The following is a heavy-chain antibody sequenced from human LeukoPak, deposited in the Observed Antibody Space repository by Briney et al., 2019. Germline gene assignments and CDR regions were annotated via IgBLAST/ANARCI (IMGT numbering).Heavy chain of an antibody. J-gene: IGHJ4*02. CDR3: ARGLARLKFDY. D-gene: IGHD6-6*01. V-gene: IGHV4-34*01. CDR1: GGSFSGYY. Sequence: SETLSLTCAVYGGSFSGYYWSWIRQPPGKGLEWIGEINHSGSTNYNPSLKSRVTISVDTSKNQFSPKLSSVTAADTAVYYCARGLARLKFDYWGQGTLVTVSS. CDR2: INHSGST.